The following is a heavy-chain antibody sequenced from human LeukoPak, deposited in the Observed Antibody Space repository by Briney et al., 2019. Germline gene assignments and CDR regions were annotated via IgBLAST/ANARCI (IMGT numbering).Heavy chain of an antibody. CDR3: AKFYSGRYKGGDEY. J-gene: IGHJ4*02. CDR1: GFTFSRSG. V-gene: IGHV3-30*18. D-gene: IGHD1-26*01. CDR2: ISYDGSNK. Sequence: GGSLRLSCAASGFTFSRSGMHWVRQAPGKGLEWVAVISYDGSNKYYADSVKGRFTISRDNSKNTLYLQTHSLRAEDTAVYYCAKFYSGRYKGGDEYWGQGTLVTVSS.